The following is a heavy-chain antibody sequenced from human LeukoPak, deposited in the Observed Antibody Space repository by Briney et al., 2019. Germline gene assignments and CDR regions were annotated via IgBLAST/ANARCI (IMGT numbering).Heavy chain of an antibody. J-gene: IGHJ4*02. D-gene: IGHD1-26*01. CDR2: IYYSGST. CDR3: ANGVGADYFDY. CDR1: GGSISSSSYY. V-gene: IGHV4-39*01. Sequence: SETLSLTCTVSGGSISSSSYYWGWIRQPPGKGLEWIGSIYYSGSTYYNPSLKSRVTISVDTSKNQFSLKLSSVTAADTAVYYCANGVGADYFDYWGQGTLVTVSS.